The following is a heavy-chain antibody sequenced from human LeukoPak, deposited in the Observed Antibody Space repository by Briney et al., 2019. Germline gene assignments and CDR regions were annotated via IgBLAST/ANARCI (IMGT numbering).Heavy chain of an antibody. D-gene: IGHD3-22*01. V-gene: IGHV3-23*01. CDR2: ISGSGGST. CDR1: GFTFSSYT. Sequence: GGSLRLSCAASGFTFSSYTMNWVRQAPGKGLEWVSAISGSGGSTYYADSVKGRFTISRDNSKNTLYLQMNSLRAEDTAVYYCAKDPDYYDSSGYYDRWFDPWGQGTLVTVSS. J-gene: IGHJ5*02. CDR3: AKDPDYYDSSGYYDRWFDP.